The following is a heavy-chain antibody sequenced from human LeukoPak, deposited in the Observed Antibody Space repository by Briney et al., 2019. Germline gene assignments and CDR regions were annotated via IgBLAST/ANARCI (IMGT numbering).Heavy chain of an antibody. V-gene: IGHV3-30*18. J-gene: IGHJ4*02. CDR2: ISYDGSNK. D-gene: IGHD3-22*01. CDR3: AKPDDSSGYTYYFDY. CDR1: GFTFSSYW. Sequence: GGSLRLSCAASGFTFSSYWMNWVRQAPGKGLEWVAVISYDGSNKYYADSVKGRFTISRDNSKNTLYLQMNSLRAEDTAVYYCAKPDDSSGYTYYFDYWGQGTLVTVSS.